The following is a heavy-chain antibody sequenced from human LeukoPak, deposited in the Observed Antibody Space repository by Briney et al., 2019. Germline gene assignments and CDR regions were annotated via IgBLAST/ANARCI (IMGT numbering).Heavy chain of an antibody. D-gene: IGHD2-2*02. J-gene: IGHJ5*02. CDR1: GFTFNTFT. CDR3: ARDGGERYCSSTGCYKDRFDP. CDR2: ISSTSIYI. V-gene: IGHV3-21*01. Sequence: PGGSLRLSCAASGFTFNTFTMNWVRQAPGKGLEWVSSISSTSIYIYYADSVKGRFTISRGNAENSLYLQMNSLRPEDTAVYYCARDGGERYCSSTGCYKDRFDPWGQGTLVTVSS.